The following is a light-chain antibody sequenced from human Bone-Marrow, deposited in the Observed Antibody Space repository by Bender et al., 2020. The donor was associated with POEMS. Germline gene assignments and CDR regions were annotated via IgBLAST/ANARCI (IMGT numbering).Light chain of an antibody. V-gene: IGLV1-40*01. CDR3: SSYTDTAFWV. CDR2: GYN. CDR1: SSNTGSGYD. Sequence: QSLLTQPPSVSGTPGQTVTISCTGSSSNTGSGYDINWYQHLPGTAPKLLIYGYNNRPSGVPDRFSGSKSGTSASLAITGLQAEDEGDYYCSSYTDTAFWVFGGGTKVTVL. J-gene: IGLJ3*02.